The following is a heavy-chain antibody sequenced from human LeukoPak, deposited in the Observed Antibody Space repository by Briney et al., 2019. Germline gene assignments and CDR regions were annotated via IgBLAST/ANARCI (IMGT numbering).Heavy chain of an antibody. J-gene: IGHJ4*02. CDR2: ISSSGTYI. V-gene: IGHV3-21*01. CDR1: GFTFSSYS. Sequence: PGGSPRLSCAASGFTFSSYSMNWVRQAPGKGLEWVSFISSSGTYIYYADSVKGRFTISRDNAKNSLYLQMSSLRAEDTAVYYCAVVAGTYWGQGTLVTVSS. D-gene: IGHD6-19*01. CDR3: AVVAGTY.